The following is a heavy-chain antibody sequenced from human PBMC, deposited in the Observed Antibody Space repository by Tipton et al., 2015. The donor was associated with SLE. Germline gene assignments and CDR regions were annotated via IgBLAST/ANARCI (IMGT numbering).Heavy chain of an antibody. J-gene: IGHJ4*02. CDR3: ARGDYFDY. Sequence: TLSLTCTVSGGSISSYYWSWIRQPPGKGLEWIGYIYYSGSTNYNPPLKSRVTISEDTSKNQFPLKLSSVTAADTAVYYCARGDYFDYWGQGTLVTVSS. CDR1: GGSISSYY. V-gene: IGHV4-59*07. CDR2: IYYSGST.